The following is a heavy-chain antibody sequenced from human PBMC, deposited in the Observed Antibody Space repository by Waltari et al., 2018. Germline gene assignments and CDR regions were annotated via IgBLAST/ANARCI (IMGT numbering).Heavy chain of an antibody. Sequence: QVHLVESGGGVVQPGRSLRLSCAASGFTFSSYAMHWVRQAPGKGLEWVALISYDGSNKYNADSVKGRFTISRDNSKNTLYLQMNSLRAEDTAVYYCARVAIAAADPFDYWGQGTLVTVSS. J-gene: IGHJ4*02. CDR3: ARVAIAAADPFDY. CDR2: ISYDGSNK. V-gene: IGHV3-30-3*01. CDR1: GFTFSSYA. D-gene: IGHD6-13*01.